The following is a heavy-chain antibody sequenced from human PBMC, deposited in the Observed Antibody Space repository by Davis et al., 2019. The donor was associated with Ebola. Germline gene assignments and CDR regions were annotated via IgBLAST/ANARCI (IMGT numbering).Heavy chain of an antibody. D-gene: IGHD4-11*01. Sequence: GESLKISCAASGFTFSSYAISWVRQAPGQGLEWMGIINPSGGSTSYAQKFQGRVTMTRDTSTSTVYMELSSLRSEDTAVYYCARVVTRGLLSADYWGQGTLVTVSS. CDR1: GFTFSSYA. CDR3: ARVVTRGLLSADY. V-gene: IGHV1-46*01. J-gene: IGHJ4*02. CDR2: INPSGGST.